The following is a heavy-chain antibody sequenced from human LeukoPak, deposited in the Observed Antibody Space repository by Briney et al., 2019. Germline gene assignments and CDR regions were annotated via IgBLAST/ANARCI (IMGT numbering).Heavy chain of an antibody. CDR3: ARFTGDDDSGYYDY. V-gene: IGHV3-33*08. Sequence: GGSLRLSCAASGFTVSSNYMSWVRQAPGKGLEWAAVIWNDGSKKYYADSVKGRFTISRDNSKNTLYLQMNSLRAEDTAVYYCARFTGDDDSGYYDYWGQGTLVTVSS. J-gene: IGHJ4*02. D-gene: IGHD3-22*01. CDR2: IWNDGSKK. CDR1: GFTVSSNY.